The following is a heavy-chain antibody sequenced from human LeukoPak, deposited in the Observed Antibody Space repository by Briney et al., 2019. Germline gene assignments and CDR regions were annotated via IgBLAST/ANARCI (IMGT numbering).Heavy chain of an antibody. Sequence: ASVKVSCKVSGYTLTELSMHWVRQAPGKGLEWMGGFDPEDGETIYAQKFQGRVTITRDTSASTAYMELSSLRSEDTAVYYCARRYYDSSGYYYYYYGMDVWGQGTTVTVSS. D-gene: IGHD3-22*01. CDR3: ARRYYDSSGYYYYYYGMDV. J-gene: IGHJ6*02. CDR1: GYTLTELS. CDR2: FDPEDGET. V-gene: IGHV1-24*01.